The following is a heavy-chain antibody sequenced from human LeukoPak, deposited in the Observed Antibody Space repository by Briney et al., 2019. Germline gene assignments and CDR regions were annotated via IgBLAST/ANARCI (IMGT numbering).Heavy chain of an antibody. CDR3: ARLPYSGSSNREYYYYYMDV. V-gene: IGHV5-51*01. Sequence: GESLKISCKGSGYSFTSYWIGWVRQMPGKGLEWMGIIYPGDSDTRYSPSFQGQVTISADKSISTAYLQWSSLKASDTAMYYCARLPYSGSSNREYYYYYMDVWGKGSTVTVSS. J-gene: IGHJ6*03. CDR1: GYSFTSYW. D-gene: IGHD6-6*01. CDR2: IYPGDSDT.